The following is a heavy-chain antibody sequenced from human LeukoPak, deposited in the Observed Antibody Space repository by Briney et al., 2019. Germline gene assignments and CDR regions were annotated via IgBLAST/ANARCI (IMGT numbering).Heavy chain of an antibody. CDR3: ARAEAAAHNLIFDY. D-gene: IGHD6-13*01. CDR2: IIPIFGTA. Sequence: SVKVSCKASGGTFSGYAISWVRQAPGQGLEWMGGIIPIFGTANYAQKFQGRVTITADKSTSTAYMELSSLRSEDTAVYYCARAEAAAHNLIFDYWGQGTLVTVSS. V-gene: IGHV1-69*06. J-gene: IGHJ4*02. CDR1: GGTFSGYA.